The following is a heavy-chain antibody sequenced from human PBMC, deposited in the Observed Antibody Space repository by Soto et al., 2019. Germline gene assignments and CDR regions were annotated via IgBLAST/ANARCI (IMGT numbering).Heavy chain of an antibody. V-gene: IGHV3-11*01. Sequence: AGGSLRLSCAASGFTFSDYYMSWIRQAPGKGLEWISSISSSAGTIYYGDSVKGRFTISRDNAKNSLFLQVNSLRAEDTAVYYCARDRLANVWGQGTTVTVSS. CDR2: ISSSAGTI. CDR3: ARDRLANV. CDR1: GFTFSDYY. D-gene: IGHD6-19*01. J-gene: IGHJ6*02.